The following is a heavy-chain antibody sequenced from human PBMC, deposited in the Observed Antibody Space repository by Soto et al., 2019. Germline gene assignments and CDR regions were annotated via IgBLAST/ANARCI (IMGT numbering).Heavy chain of an antibody. CDR1: GFTFSSYG. Sequence: QVQLVESGGGVVQPGRSLRLSCAASGFTFSSYGMHWVRQAPGKGLEWVAVISYDGSNKYYADSVKGRFTISRDNSKNTLYLQMNSLSAEDTAVYYWATVGYSGIYFDYWGQGTLVTVSS. CDR3: ATVGYSGIYFDY. V-gene: IGHV3-30*03. CDR2: ISYDGSNK. D-gene: IGHD1-26*01. J-gene: IGHJ4*02.